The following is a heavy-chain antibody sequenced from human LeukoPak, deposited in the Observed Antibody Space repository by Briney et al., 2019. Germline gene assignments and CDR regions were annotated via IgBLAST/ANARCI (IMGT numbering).Heavy chain of an antibody. V-gene: IGHV4-39*07. D-gene: IGHD3-10*01. CDR3: ARGPDYYGSGSYYRRWIGFDP. J-gene: IGHJ5*02. CDR2: IYYSGST. Sequence: PSETLSLTCTVSGGSISSSSYYWGWIRQPPGKGLEWIGSIYYSGSTYYNPSLKSRVTISVDTSKNQFSLKLSSVTAADTAVYYCARGPDYYGSGSYYRRWIGFDPWGQGTLVTVSS. CDR1: GGSISSSSYY.